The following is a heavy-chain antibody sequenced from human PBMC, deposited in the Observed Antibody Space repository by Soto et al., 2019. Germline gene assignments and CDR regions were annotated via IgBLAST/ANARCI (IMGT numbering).Heavy chain of an antibody. J-gene: IGHJ6*02. CDR1: GGTFSSYA. V-gene: IGHV1-69*12. CDR3: ATTRNWIAGRYYYGMDV. CDR2: IIPIFGTA. D-gene: IGHD1-1*01. Sequence: QVQLVQSGAEVKKPGSSVKVSCKASGGTFSSYAISWVRQAPGQGLEWMGGIIPIFGTADYAQKFQGRVTITADESTSTAYMELSSLRSEDTAVYYCATTRNWIAGRYYYGMDVWGQGTTVTVSS.